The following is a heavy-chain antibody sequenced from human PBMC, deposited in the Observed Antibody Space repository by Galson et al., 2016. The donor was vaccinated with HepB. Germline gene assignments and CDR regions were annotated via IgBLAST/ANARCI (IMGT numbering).Heavy chain of an antibody. V-gene: IGHV3-33*08. CDR2: IWYEGSDKK. J-gene: IGHJ5*02. D-gene: IGHD6-25*01. CDR1: GVTFSSYV. CDR3: ARDPAGGMGLDP. Sequence: SLRLSCAASGVTFSSYVMHWVRQAPGKGLEWVAIIWYEGSDKKLYADSVKGRFIISRDNSKNTVTLQMYSLRADDTAVYFCARDPAGGMGLDPWGQGTLVTVSS.